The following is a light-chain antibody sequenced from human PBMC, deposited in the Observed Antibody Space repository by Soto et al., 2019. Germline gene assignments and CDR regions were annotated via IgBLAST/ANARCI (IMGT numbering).Light chain of an antibody. Sequence: DIQLTQSPSSLSSSVGDRVTITCRASQGISSYLAWYQQKPGKAPKLLIYAASTLQGGVPSRFSGSGSGTDFTLTINSLQPEDFATYYCQQYYSSPWTFGQGTKLEIK. CDR3: QQYYSSPWT. J-gene: IGKJ1*01. V-gene: IGKV1-9*01. CDR2: AAS. CDR1: QGISSY.